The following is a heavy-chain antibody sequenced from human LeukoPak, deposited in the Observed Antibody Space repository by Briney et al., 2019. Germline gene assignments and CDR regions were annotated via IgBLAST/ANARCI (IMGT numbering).Heavy chain of an antibody. CDR1: GYTFTSHA. CDR2: ISVYNGHT. CDR3: ARGNYYDSSGPCGY. V-gene: IGHV1-18*01. J-gene: IGHJ4*02. Sequence: ASVKVSCKASGYTFTSHAITWVRQAPGQGLEWMGWISVYNGHTNYAQKLQGRVTMTTDTSTSTAYMELRSLRSDDTAVYYCARGNYYDSSGPCGYWGQGTLVTVSS. D-gene: IGHD3-22*01.